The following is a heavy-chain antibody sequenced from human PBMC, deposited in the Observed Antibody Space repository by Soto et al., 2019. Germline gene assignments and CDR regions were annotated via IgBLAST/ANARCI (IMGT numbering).Heavy chain of an antibody. Sequence: SVKVSCKASGGTFSSYAISWVRQAPGQGLEWMGGIIPIFGTANYAQKFQGRVTITADESTSTAYMELSSLRSEDTAVYYCAKGHIVGATEENYYYYYGMDVWGQGTTVTVSS. CDR2: IIPIFGTA. D-gene: IGHD1-26*01. CDR1: GGTFSSYA. J-gene: IGHJ6*02. V-gene: IGHV1-69*13. CDR3: AKGHIVGATEENYYYYYGMDV.